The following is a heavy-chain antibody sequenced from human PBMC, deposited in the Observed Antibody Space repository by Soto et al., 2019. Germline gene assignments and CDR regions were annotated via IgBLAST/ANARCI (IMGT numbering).Heavy chain of an antibody. CDR1: AGSIGNYH. CDR3: ARVLEVAGGFDP. CDR2: IFYTGKT. J-gene: IGHJ5*02. D-gene: IGHD2-15*01. V-gene: IGHV4-59*01. Sequence: SETLSLTCSVSAGSIGNYHWSWIRQPPGKGLEWIGYIFYTGKTNYNPSLKSRVTISLDTSKNQFSLRLDSVTAADTAVYYCARVLEVAGGFDPWGQGTLVTVSS.